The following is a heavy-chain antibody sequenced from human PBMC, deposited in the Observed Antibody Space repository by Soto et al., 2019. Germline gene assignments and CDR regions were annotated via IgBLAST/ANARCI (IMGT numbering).Heavy chain of an antibody. CDR2: INSGGNT. Sequence: EVPLVESGGGLVQPGGSLRLSCAASGFGVSNNYMSWVRQAPGKGLEWVSAINSGGNTYYADSVKGRFTISRDNSKNTVYLQMNRVGAEDTAVDYCARGGDSYGYGESYYYGMDVWGQGTTVTVSS. CDR1: GFGVSNNY. CDR3: ARGGDSYGYGESYYYGMDV. D-gene: IGHD3-22*01. V-gene: IGHV3-66*01. J-gene: IGHJ6*02.